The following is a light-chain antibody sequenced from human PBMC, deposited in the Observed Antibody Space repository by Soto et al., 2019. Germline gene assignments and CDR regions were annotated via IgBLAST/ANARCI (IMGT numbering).Light chain of an antibody. Sequence: QSALTQPASVSGSPGQSITFSCTGTSSDVGSYDLVSWYQQHPGKAPKLMIYEGSKRPPGVSNRFSGSKSGNTASLTISGLQADDEADYYCCSYAGSSTYVFGTGTKLTVL. CDR3: CSYAGSSTYV. CDR2: EGS. J-gene: IGLJ1*01. V-gene: IGLV2-23*01. CDR1: SSDVGSYDL.